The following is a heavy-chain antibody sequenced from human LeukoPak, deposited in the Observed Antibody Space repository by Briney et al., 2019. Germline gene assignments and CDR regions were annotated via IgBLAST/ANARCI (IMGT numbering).Heavy chain of an antibody. J-gene: IGHJ4*02. V-gene: IGHV3-43*01. D-gene: IGHD6-13*01. Sequence: GGSLRLSCAASGFTFEDYTMHWVRQAPGKGLEWVSLSWDGGSTHYADSVKGRFTISRDNSKNTLYLQMNSLRAEDTAVYYCARDYIAAAGRYFDYWGQGTLVTVSS. CDR2: SWDGGST. CDR3: ARDYIAAAGRYFDY. CDR1: GFTFEDYT.